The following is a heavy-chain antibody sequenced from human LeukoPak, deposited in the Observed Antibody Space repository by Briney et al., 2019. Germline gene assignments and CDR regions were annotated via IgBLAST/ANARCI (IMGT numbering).Heavy chain of an antibody. CDR1: GYSIRSGYY. Sequence: SETLSLTCAVSGYSIRSGYYWGWIRQSPGEGLEWIGNIYHSGITYYNPSLKSRVTILVDASKNQLSLRLSTVTAADTAVYYCARSSPSSDSSSPYNWFDPWGQGILVTVSS. J-gene: IGHJ5*02. CDR3: ARSSPSSDSSSPYNWFDP. CDR2: IYHSGIT. V-gene: IGHV4-38-2*01. D-gene: IGHD6-19*01.